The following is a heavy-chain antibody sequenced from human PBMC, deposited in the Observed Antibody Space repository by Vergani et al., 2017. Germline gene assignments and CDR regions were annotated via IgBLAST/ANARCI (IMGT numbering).Heavy chain of an antibody. CDR2: IYYSGST. V-gene: IGHV4-31*03. Sequence: QVQLQESGPGLVKPSQTLSLTCTVSGGSISSGGYYWSWIRQHPGKGLEWIGYIYYSGSTYYNPSLKSRVTISVDTSKNQFSLKLSSVTAADTAVYYCARVVQIFGSPRWFDPWGQGTLVTVSS. D-gene: IGHD3-3*01. J-gene: IGHJ5*02. CDR1: GGSISSGGYY. CDR3: ARVVQIFGSPRWFDP.